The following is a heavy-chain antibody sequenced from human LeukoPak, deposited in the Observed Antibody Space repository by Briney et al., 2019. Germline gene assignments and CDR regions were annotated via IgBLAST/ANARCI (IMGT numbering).Heavy chain of an antibody. J-gene: IGHJ5*02. CDR2: ISYDGSNK. V-gene: IGHV3-30*04. D-gene: IGHD1-1*01. CDR1: GFTFSSYA. Sequence: GGSLRLSCAASGFTFSSYAMHWVRQAPGKGLEWVAVISYDGSNKYYADSVKGRFTISRDNSKNTLYLQMNSLRAEDTAVYYCARGPAFGLEGWFDPWGQGTLVTVSS. CDR3: ARGPAFGLEGWFDP.